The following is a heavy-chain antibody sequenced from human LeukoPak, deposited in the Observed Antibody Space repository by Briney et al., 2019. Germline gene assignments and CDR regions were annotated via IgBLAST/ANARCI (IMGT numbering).Heavy chain of an antibody. CDR2: IRHDGSDT. V-gene: IGHV3-30*02. CDR1: GFIFNLYV. D-gene: IGHD6-19*01. CDR3: AKDQAVAGHPLDY. Sequence: GGSLRLSCAASGFIFNLYVMHWVRRAPGKGLEWVAFIRHDGSDTGYSDSVKGRFTISRDNSKNLVYLQLNSLRDDETAVYYCAKDQAVAGHPLDYWGQGTLVTVSS. J-gene: IGHJ4*02.